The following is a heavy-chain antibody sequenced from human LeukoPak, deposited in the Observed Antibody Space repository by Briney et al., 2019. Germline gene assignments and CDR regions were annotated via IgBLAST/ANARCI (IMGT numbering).Heavy chain of an antibody. CDR3: ARDRIGSTWRSVFDS. D-gene: IGHD6-13*01. CDR2: ISSSSSYI. CDR1: GFTFSTYA. Sequence: GGSLRLSCAASGFTFSTYAMNWVRQAPGKGLEWVSSISSSSSYIYYADSVKGRFTISRDNAKNSLYLQMNSLRAEDTAVYYCARDRIGSTWRSVFDSWGQGTLVTVSS. V-gene: IGHV3-21*01. J-gene: IGHJ4*02.